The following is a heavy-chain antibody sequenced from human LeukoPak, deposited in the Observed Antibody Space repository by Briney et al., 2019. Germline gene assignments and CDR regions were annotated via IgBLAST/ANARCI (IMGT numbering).Heavy chain of an antibody. CDR3: AKDDGYSSGWYDY. CDR1: GFTFNYYA. CDR2: ISGSGGST. J-gene: IGHJ4*02. Sequence: GGSLRLSCAASGFTFNYYAMSWVRQAPGKGLEWVSTISGSGGSTYYADSVKGRFTISRDNSKNTLYLQMNSLRAEDTAVYRCAKDDGYSSGWYDYWGQGTLVTVSS. V-gene: IGHV3-23*01. D-gene: IGHD6-19*01.